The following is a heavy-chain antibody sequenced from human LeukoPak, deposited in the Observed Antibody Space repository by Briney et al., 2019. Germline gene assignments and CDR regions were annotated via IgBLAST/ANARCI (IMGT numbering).Heavy chain of an antibody. V-gene: IGHV1-8*01. Sequence: GASVKVSCKASGYTFTSYDINWVRQATGQGLEWMGWMNPNSGNTGYAQKFQGRATMTRNTSISTAYMELSSLRSEDTAVYYCARWYYYGSGTGNDAFDIWGQGTMVTVSS. D-gene: IGHD3-10*01. CDR2: MNPNSGNT. CDR3: ARWYYYGSGTGNDAFDI. J-gene: IGHJ3*02. CDR1: GYTFTSYD.